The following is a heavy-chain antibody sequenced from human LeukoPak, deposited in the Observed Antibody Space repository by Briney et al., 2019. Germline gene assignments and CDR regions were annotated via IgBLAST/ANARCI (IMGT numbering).Heavy chain of an antibody. CDR3: ARDVSSTLILDY. D-gene: IGHD2-21*01. V-gene: IGHV4-30-4*08. Sequence: PSETLSPTCTVSGGSLSSGDYYWSWIRQPPGKGLEWIGYIYYSGNTYYNPSLKSRVTMSVDTSKNQFSLKLKSVTAADTAVYYCARDVSSTLILDYWGQGTLVTVSS. CDR1: GGSLSSGDYY. CDR2: IYYSGNT. J-gene: IGHJ4*02.